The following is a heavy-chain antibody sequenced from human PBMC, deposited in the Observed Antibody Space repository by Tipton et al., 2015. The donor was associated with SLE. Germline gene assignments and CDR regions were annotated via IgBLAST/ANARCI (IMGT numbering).Heavy chain of an antibody. V-gene: IGHV4-59*01. CDR2: IYYSGST. Sequence: TLSLTCTVSGGSISSYYWSWIRQPPGKGLEWIGYIYYSGSTNYNPSLKSRFTISVDTSKNQFSRKLSSVTAADTAVYYCARVTYEYHGAASPRRDWGDPWGQGPLVTVSP. J-gene: IGHJ5*02. CDR3: ARVTYEYHGAASPRRDWGDP. CDR1: GGSISSYY. D-gene: IGHD5-12*01.